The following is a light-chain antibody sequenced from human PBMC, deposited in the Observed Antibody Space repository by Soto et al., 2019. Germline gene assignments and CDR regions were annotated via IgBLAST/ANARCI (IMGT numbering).Light chain of an antibody. CDR2: GAS. CDR1: QSVSSN. CDR3: QQYNNWPRT. Sequence: EIVMTQSPATLSVSPGERATLSCRASQSVSSNLAWYQQKPGQAPRLLIYGASTRATGIPARFSGSGSGTEFTLTISSLQSEDFDVYSCQQYNNWPRTFGQGTKVEIK. V-gene: IGKV3-15*01. J-gene: IGKJ1*01.